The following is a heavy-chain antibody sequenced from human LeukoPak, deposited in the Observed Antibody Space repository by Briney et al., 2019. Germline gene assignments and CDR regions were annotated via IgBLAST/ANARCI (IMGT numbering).Heavy chain of an antibody. V-gene: IGHV1-69*04. J-gene: IGHJ4*02. CDR3: AHGSGNGSGVY. CDR2: IIPILGIA. CDR1: GGTFSSYA. Sequence: ASVKVSCKASGGTFSSYAISWVRQAPGQGLEWMGRIIPILGIANYAQKFQGRVTITADKSTSTAYMELSSLRSEDTAVYYCAHGSGNGSGVYWGQGTLVTVSS. D-gene: IGHD3-10*01.